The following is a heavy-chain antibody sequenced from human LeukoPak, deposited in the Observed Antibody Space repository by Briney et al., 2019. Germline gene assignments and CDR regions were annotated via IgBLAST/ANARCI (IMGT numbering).Heavy chain of an antibody. V-gene: IGHV3-74*01. J-gene: IGHJ5*02. Sequence: GGSLRLSCAASGFTFSSYWMHWVRQAPEKGLVWVSRINSDGSSTSYADSVKGRFTISRDNAKNTLYLQMNSLRAEDTAVCYCARGPGFDPWGQGTLVTVSS. CDR3: ARGPGFDP. CDR1: GFTFSSYW. CDR2: INSDGSST.